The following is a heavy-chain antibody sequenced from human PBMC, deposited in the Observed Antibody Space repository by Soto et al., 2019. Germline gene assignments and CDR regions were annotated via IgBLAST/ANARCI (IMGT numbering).Heavy chain of an antibody. Sequence: QVQLVQSGADVKKPGSSVQVSCKASGGTFSSYAISWVRQAPGQGLEWLGGIIPKFGTANYVQKFQGRLTITADKSTSTAYMERSSLRSEDTAVYYFARAPVAATGLTPAHYWGQGILFTVSS. CDR3: ARAPVAATGLTPAHY. CDR2: IIPKFGTA. V-gene: IGHV1-69*06. D-gene: IGHD6-13*01. CDR1: GGTFSSYA. J-gene: IGHJ4*02.